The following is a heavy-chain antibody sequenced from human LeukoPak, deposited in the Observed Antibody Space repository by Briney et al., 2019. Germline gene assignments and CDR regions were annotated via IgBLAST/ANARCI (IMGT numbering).Heavy chain of an antibody. CDR3: AREGTYYYDSSRRGAFDI. Sequence: GASVKVSCKASGGTFSSCAISWVRQAPGQGLEWMGRIIPILGIANYAQKFQGRVTITADKSTSTAYMELSSLRSEDTAVYYCAREGTYYYDSSRRGAFDIWGQGTIVTVSS. D-gene: IGHD3-22*01. CDR1: GGTFSSCA. V-gene: IGHV1-69*04. CDR2: IIPILGIA. J-gene: IGHJ3*02.